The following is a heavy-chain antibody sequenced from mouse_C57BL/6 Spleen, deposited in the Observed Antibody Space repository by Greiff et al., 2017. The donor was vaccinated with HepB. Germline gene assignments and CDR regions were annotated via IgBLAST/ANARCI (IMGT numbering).Heavy chain of an antibody. V-gene: IGHV14-4*01. CDR1: GFNIKDDY. Sequence: EVQLQQSGAELVRPGASVKLSCTASGFNIKDDYMHWVKQRPEQGLEWIGWIDPENGDTEYASKFQGKATITADTSSNTAYLQLSSLTSEDTAVYYVTTWGFPEFAYWGQGTLVTVSA. CDR2: IDPENGDT. J-gene: IGHJ3*01. CDR3: TTWGFPEFAY.